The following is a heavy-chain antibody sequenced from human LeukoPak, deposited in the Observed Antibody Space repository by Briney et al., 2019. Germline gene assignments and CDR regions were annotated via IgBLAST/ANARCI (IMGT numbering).Heavy chain of an antibody. CDR3: AREGAVPGIDP. CDR1: GYSITSGFS. J-gene: IGHJ5*02. Sequence: SETLSLTCAVSGYSITSGFSWGWIRPPPGKGLEWIGTISHSGTTDYKSTLESRLTISMDTSKNLFSLRLTSVTAADTAVYYCAREGAVPGIDPWGQGTLVTVSS. D-gene: IGHD3-16*01. CDR2: ISHSGTT. V-gene: IGHV4-38-2*02.